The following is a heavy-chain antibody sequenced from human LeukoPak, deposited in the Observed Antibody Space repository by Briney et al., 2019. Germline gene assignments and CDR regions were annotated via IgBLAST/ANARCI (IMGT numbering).Heavy chain of an antibody. Sequence: PGGSLRLSCAASGFTFSNFALSWVRLAPGKGLEWVSAISGSAGTTYYADSVKGRFTIPRDNSRNTLYLQMHSLRVEDTALYHFAILSIPMTPGHYGMDGWGQGTTVTVSS. V-gene: IGHV3-23*01. D-gene: IGHD3-22*01. CDR1: GFTFSNFA. CDR3: AILSIPMTPGHYGMDG. J-gene: IGHJ6*02. CDR2: ISGSAGTT.